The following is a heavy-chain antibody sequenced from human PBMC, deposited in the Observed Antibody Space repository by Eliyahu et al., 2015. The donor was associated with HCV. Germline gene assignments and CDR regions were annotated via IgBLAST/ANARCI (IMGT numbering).Heavy chain of an antibody. V-gene: IGHV3-30-3*01. CDR3: ARIKASPSPPGMDV. J-gene: IGHJ6*02. CDR2: ISYDGSNK. CDR1: GFXXXSYA. Sequence: QVQLVESGGGVVQPGRSLRLSCAXSGFXXXSYAMHWVRQAPGKGLEWVAVISYDGSNKYYADSVKGRFTISRDNSKNTLYLQMNSLRAEDTAVYYCARIKASPSPPGMDVWGQGTTVTVSS.